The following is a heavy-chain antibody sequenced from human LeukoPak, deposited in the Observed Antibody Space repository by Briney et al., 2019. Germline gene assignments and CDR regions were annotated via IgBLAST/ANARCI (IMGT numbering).Heavy chain of an antibody. Sequence: SVKVSCKASGGTFSSYAISWVRQAPGQGLEWMGGIIPIFGTANYARKFQGRVTITADESTSTAYMELSSLRSEDTAVYYCARDSSGYYYWFDPWGQGTLVTVSS. D-gene: IGHD3-22*01. J-gene: IGHJ5*02. V-gene: IGHV1-69*13. CDR2: IIPIFGTA. CDR3: ARDSSGYYYWFDP. CDR1: GGTFSSYA.